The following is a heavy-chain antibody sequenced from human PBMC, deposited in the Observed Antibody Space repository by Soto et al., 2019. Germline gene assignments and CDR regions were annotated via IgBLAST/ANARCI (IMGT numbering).Heavy chain of an antibody. Sequence: EVELLESGGGLVQPGGSLRLSCAVSGFTFSRYGITWVRQAPGKGLEWVSSIFAGGSTHYADSVKGRFTISRDISETTVFLQMNSLRTEDTAVYYCAPHCSGPTACYLFDYWGQGTMVTVS. CDR1: GFTFSRYG. J-gene: IGHJ4*02. V-gene: IGHV3-23*01. CDR3: APHCSGPTACYLFDY. D-gene: IGHD2-15*01. CDR2: IFAGGST.